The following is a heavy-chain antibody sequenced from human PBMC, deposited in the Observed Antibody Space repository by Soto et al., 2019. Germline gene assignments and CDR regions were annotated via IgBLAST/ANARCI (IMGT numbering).Heavy chain of an antibody. V-gene: IGHV3-30*18. CDR2: ISYDGSNK. D-gene: IGHD2-15*01. CDR3: AKDRVVAAPRDYYYYGMDV. Sequence: GSLRLSCAASGFTFSSYGMHWVRQAPGKGLEWVAVISYDGSNKYYADSVKGRFTISRDNSKNTLYLQMNSLRAEDTAVYYCAKDRVVAAPRDYYYYGMDVWGQGTTVTVSS. J-gene: IGHJ6*02. CDR1: GFTFSSYG.